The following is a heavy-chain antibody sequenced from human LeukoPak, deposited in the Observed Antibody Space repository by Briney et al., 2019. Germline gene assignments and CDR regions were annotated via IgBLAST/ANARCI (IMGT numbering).Heavy chain of an antibody. CDR1: SGSISSTSYY. D-gene: IGHD6-13*01. V-gene: IGHV4-39*01. CDR3: ARQAYSSNLGWFDP. Sequence: SETLSLTCTAFSGSISSTSYYWGWIRQPPGKGLEWIGNIYNSGSTYYNPSLKSRVTISVDTSKNQFSLKLSSVTAADTAVYYCARQAYSSNLGWFDPWGQGTLVTVSS. CDR2: IYNSGST. J-gene: IGHJ5*02.